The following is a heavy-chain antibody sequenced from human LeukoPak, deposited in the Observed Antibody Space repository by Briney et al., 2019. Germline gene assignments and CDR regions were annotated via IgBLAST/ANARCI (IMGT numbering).Heavy chain of an antibody. V-gene: IGHV3-23*01. Sequence: GGSLRLSCGASGFIFGKYAMSWVRRAPGKGLEWVSGIGSGGVDTIYADSVKGRFTISRDNSKNTLSLRMGSLRADDTAIYFCARYLRDSGTSRVTLDHWGQGTLVIVSS. D-gene: IGHD2-2*01. CDR1: GFIFGKYA. CDR2: IGSGGVDT. CDR3: ARYLRDSGTSRVTLDH. J-gene: IGHJ4*02.